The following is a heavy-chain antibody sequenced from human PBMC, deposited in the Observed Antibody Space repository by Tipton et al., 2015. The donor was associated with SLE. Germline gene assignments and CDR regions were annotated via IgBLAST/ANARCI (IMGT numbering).Heavy chain of an antibody. J-gene: IGHJ2*01. D-gene: IGHD6-6*01. CDR1: GGSISSYY. Sequence: TLSLTCTVTGGSISSYYWSWIRQPPGKGLEWIGYIYYSGSTNYNPSLKSRVTISVDTSKNQFSLKLSSVTAADTAVYYCARRRYSSSSRPYWYFALWGRGTLVPVSS. V-gene: IGHV4-59*08. CDR3: ARRRYSSSSRPYWYFAL. CDR2: IYYSGST.